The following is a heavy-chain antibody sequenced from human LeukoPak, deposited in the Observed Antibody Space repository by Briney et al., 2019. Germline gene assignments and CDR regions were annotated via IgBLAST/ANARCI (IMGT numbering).Heavy chain of an antibody. CDR2: ISYTGSS. D-gene: IGHD1-1*01. CDR1: GDSITSSY. J-gene: IGHJ5*02. Sequence: SETLSLTRIVSGDSITSSYWSWVRQPPGEGLDWIGHISYTGSSKCNPSLGSRVAISADTSRNQFSLKMTYVTAADTAVYFCTRHGKNWKIDAWGQGTPVTVSS. CDR3: TRHGKNWKIDA. V-gene: IGHV4-59*08.